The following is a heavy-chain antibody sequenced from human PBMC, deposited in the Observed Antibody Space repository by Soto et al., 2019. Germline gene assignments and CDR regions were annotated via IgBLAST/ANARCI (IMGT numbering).Heavy chain of an antibody. J-gene: IGHJ4*02. CDR3: ARWGYCSGGSCYYFDY. CDR2: IYYSGST. CDR1: GGSISSSSYY. Sequence: SATLSLTCTVSGGSISSSSYYWGWIRQPPGKGLEWIGIIYYSGSTYYNPSLKSRVTISVDTSKYQFSLKLSSVTAADTAVYYCARWGYCSGGSCYYFDYWGQGTLVTVSS. V-gene: IGHV4-39*01. D-gene: IGHD2-15*01.